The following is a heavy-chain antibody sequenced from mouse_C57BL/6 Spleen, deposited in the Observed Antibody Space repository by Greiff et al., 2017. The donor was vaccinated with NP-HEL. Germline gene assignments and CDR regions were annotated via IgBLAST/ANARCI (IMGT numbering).Heavy chain of an antibody. D-gene: IGHD1-1*01. V-gene: IGHV1-61*01. CDR2: IYPSDSDT. J-gene: IGHJ4*01. CDR1: GYTFTSYW. CDR3: ARELITTGGYDAMDY. Sequence: QVQLQQPGAELVRPGSSVKLSCKASGYTFTSYWMDWVKQRPGQGLEWIGNIYPSDSDTHYNQKFKDKATWTVDKSSSTAYMQLSSLTSEDSAVYDSARELITTGGYDAMDYWGQGTSVTVSS.